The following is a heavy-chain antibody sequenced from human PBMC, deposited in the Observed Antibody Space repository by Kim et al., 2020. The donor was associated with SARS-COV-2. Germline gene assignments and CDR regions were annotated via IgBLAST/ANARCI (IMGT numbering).Heavy chain of an antibody. J-gene: IGHJ3*02. Sequence: EEGGYGKSRITVNADTAKNQFSLQLNSVSPEDTAVYYCARDTPGQKAYDIWGQGTMVTVSS. V-gene: IGHV6-1*01. CDR3: ARDTPGQKAYDI.